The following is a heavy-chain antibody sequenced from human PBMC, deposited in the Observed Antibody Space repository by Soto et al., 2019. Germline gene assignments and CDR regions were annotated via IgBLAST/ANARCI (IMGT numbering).Heavy chain of an antibody. CDR2: INSDGSST. D-gene: IGHD2-15*01. CDR3: VRTSLVVAAATREDY. CDR1: GYTFSSSW. V-gene: IGHV3-74*01. J-gene: IGHJ4*02. Sequence: EVQLVESGGGLVQPGGSLRLSCAASGYTFSSSWMHWVRQAPGKGLVWVSRINSDGSSTSYADSVKGRFTISRDNAKNTLDLQMNRLRAEDTAVYYCVRTSLVVAAATREDYWGQGTLVTVSS.